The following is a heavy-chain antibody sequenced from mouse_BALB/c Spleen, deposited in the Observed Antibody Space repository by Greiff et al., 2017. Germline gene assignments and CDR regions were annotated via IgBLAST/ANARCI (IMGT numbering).Heavy chain of an antibody. J-gene: IGHJ4*01. V-gene: IGHV1-69*02. D-gene: IGHD1-1*01. CDR3: TRWYGSSYGYAMDY. Sequence: QVQLQQPGAELVRPGASVKLSCKASGYTFTSYWINWVKQRPGQGLEWIGNIYPSDSYTNYNQKFKDKATLTVDKSSSTAYMQLSSPTSEDSAVYYCTRWYGSSYGYAMDYWGQGTSVTVSS. CDR1: GYTFTSYW. CDR2: IYPSDSYT.